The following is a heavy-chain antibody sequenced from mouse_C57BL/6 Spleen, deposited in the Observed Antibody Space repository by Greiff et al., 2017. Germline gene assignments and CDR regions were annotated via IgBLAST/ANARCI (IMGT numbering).Heavy chain of an antibody. CDR1: GYTFTSYW. Sequence: QVQLQQPGAELVKPGASVKLSCKASGYTFTSYWMQWVKQRPGQGLEWIGEIDPSDSYTSYNQKFKGKATLTVDTSSSTAYMQLSSLTSEDSAVYYCAREGVARGYWGQGTTLTVSS. CDR3: AREGVARGY. V-gene: IGHV1-50*01. D-gene: IGHD1-1*02. J-gene: IGHJ2*01. CDR2: IDPSDSYT.